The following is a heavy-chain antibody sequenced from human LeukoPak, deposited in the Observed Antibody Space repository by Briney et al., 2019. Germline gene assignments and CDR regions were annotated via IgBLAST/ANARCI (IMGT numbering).Heavy chain of an antibody. J-gene: IGHJ4*02. Sequence: PGGSLRLSCAASGFTFSGSAMHWDRQASGKGLEWVGRIRSKANSYATAYAASVKGRFTISRDDSKNTAYLQMNSLKTEDTAVYYCTSSMITFGGVIDYWGQGTLVTVSS. D-gene: IGHD3-16*02. CDR2: IRSKANSYAT. CDR3: TSSMITFGGVIDY. V-gene: IGHV3-73*01. CDR1: GFTFSGSA.